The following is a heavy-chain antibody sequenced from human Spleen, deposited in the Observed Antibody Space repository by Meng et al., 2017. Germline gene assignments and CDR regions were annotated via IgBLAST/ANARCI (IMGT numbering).Heavy chain of an antibody. CDR1: GFTFTNYW. CDR3: ARVDGIVTKKDFLSASTWFDP. J-gene: IGHJ5*02. CDR2: IYPGNSDT. Sequence: GESLKISCTASGFTFTNYWMAWVRQMPGKGLEWMGLIYPGNSDTKYSPSFQGQVTFSADKSINTAYLQWRSLKASDTAIYYCARVDGIVTKKDFLSASTWFDPWGQGTLVTVSS. D-gene: IGHD3-3*01. V-gene: IGHV5-51*01.